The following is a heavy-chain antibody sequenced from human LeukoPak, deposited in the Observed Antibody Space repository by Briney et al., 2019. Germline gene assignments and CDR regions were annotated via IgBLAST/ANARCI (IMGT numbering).Heavy chain of an antibody. CDR1: GGTFSSYA. V-gene: IGHV1-69*13. D-gene: IGHD5-12*01. CDR3: AHSGYDYSWFDP. Sequence: ASVKVSCKASGGTFSSYAISWVRQAPGQGLEWMGGIIPIFGTANYAQKFQGRVTITADESTSTAYMELSSLRSEDTAVYYCAHSGYDYSWFDPWGQGTLATVSS. J-gene: IGHJ5*02. CDR2: IIPIFGTA.